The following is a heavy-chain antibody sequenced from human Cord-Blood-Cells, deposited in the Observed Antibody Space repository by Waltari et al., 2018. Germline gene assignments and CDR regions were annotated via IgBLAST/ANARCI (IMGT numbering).Heavy chain of an antibody. V-gene: IGHV4-34*01. D-gene: IGHD6-6*01. J-gene: IGHJ4*02. Sequence: GLLKPSETLSLTCAVYGGFFSYYWSWIRQPPGKGLEWIGEINHSGSTNYNPSLKSRVTISVDTSKNQFSLKLSSVTAADTAVYYCARGEYSSSSFDYWGQGTLVTVSS. CDR1: GGFFSYY. CDR3: ARGEYSSSSFDY. CDR2: INHSGST.